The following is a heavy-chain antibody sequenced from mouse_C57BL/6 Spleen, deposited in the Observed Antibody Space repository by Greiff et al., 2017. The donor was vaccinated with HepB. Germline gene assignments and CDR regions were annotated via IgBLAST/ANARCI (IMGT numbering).Heavy chain of an antibody. Sequence: EVQLKESGGGLVKPGGSLKLSCAASGFTFSDYGMHWVRQAPEKGLEWVAYISSGSSTIYYADTVKGRFTISRDNAKNTLFLQMTSLRSEDTAMYYCANGYHYYAMDYWGQGTSVTVSS. CDR3: ANGYHYYAMDY. CDR1: GFTFSDYG. D-gene: IGHD2-2*01. J-gene: IGHJ4*01. CDR2: ISSGSSTI. V-gene: IGHV5-17*01.